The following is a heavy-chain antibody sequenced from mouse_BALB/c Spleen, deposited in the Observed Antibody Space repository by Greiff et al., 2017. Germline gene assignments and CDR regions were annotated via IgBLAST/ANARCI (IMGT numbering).Heavy chain of an antibody. D-gene: IGHD1-1*01. CDR1: GFNIKDYY. CDR2: IDPENGDT. V-gene: IGHV14-4*02. Sequence: EVKLVESGAELVRSGASVKLSCTASGFNIKDYYMHWVKQRPEQGLEWIGWIDPENGDTEYAPKFQGKATMTADTSSNTAYLQLSSLTSEDTAVYYCARYYGSSFDYWGQGTTLTVSS. CDR3: ARYYGSSFDY. J-gene: IGHJ2*01.